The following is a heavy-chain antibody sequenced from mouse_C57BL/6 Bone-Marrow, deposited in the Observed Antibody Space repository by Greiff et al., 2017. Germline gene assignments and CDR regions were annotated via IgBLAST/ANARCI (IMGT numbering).Heavy chain of an antibody. J-gene: IGHJ2*01. CDR3: ARKGGYGPFDY. V-gene: IGHV8-8*01. CDR1: GFSLSAFGMG. CDR2: IWWVGAK. D-gene: IGHD1-1*01. Sequence: QVTLKESGPGILQPSQTLSLTCSFSGFSLSAFGMGVGWIRPPSGKGLEWLAHIWWVGAKYYNPALKSRLTISKDTSKNPVFLKIAHVDTEDTAKYYCARKGGYGPFDYWGQGTTLTVSS.